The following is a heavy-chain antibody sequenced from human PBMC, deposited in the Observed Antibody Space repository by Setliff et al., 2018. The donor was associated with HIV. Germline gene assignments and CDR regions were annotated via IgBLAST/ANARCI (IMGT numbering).Heavy chain of an antibody. CDR2: IGGSGSAI. CDR3: VRDASPDYDSGGYSAGGH. V-gene: IGHV3-48*01. CDR1: GFTFSSYS. D-gene: IGHD3-22*01. Sequence: GGSLRLSCAASGFTFSSYSMNWVRQAPGKGLEWVSYIGGSGSAIYYADSVKGRLTISRDNAKNSLYLQLNSLRAEDTAVYYCVRDASPDYDSGGYSAGGHWGRGTLVTVSS. J-gene: IGHJ4*02.